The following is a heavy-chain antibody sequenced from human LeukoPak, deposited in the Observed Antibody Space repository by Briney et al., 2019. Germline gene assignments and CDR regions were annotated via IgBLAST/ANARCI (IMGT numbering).Heavy chain of an antibody. D-gene: IGHD3-9*01. Sequence: SETLSLTYTVSGGSISSYYWSWLRQPPGKGLEWIGYINHIGSTNYNPSLRSRVTISVDTSKNQFSLKLRSVTAADTAVYYCASEALTIFPPYFDSWGQGTLVTVSS. CDR3: ASEALTIFPPYFDS. J-gene: IGHJ4*02. CDR1: GGSISSYY. CDR2: INHIGST. V-gene: IGHV4-59*01.